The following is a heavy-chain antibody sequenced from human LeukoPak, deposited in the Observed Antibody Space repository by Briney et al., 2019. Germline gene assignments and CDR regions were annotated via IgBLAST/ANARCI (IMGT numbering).Heavy chain of an antibody. D-gene: IGHD2-15*01. CDR2: SIPIFGTA. CDR3: AGGRPRGYCSGGSCYHNFDY. J-gene: IGHJ4*02. V-gene: IGHV1-69*06. Sequence: SVKVSCKASGATFISYAMSWVRQAPGQGLEWMGGSIPIFGTANYAQKFQGRVTITADKSTSTAYMEVSSLRSEDTAVYYCAGGRPRGYCSGGSCYHNFDYWGQGTLVTVSS. CDR1: GATFISYA.